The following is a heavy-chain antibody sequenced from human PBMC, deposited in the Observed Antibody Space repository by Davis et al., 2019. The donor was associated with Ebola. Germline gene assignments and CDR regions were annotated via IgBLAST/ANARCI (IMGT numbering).Heavy chain of an antibody. J-gene: IGHJ4*02. CDR2: TYYNSKWYT. Sequence: HSQTLSLTCAISGDSVSGNNGAWNWIRQSPSRGLEWLGRTYYNSKWYTDYAVSVRGRITINPDTSKNQFSLQLNSVTAEDTAVYYCARGWLRTGFHYWGQGAPVTVSS. CDR1: GDSVSGNNGA. D-gene: IGHD5-12*01. V-gene: IGHV6-1*01. CDR3: ARGWLRTGFHY.